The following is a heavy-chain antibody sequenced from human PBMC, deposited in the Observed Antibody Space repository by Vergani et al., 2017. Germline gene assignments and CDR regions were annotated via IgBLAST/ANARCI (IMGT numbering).Heavy chain of an antibody. V-gene: IGHV4-30-2*01. CDR1: GGSISSGGYS. CDR2: IYHSGST. J-gene: IGHJ4*02. D-gene: IGHD3-16*02. Sequence: QLQLQESGSGLVKPSQTLSLTCAVSGGSISSGGYSWSWIRQPPGKGLEWIGYIYHSGSTYYNPSLKSRVTISVDRSKNQFSLKLSSVTAADTAVYYCARSSWGSYRYVVYWGQGTLVTVSS. CDR3: ARSSWGSYRYVVY.